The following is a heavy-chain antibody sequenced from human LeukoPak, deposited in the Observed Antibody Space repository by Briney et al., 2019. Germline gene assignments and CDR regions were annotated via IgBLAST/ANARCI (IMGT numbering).Heavy chain of an antibody. Sequence: PGESLKISCKGSGYSFTSYWIGWVRQMPGKGLEWMGIIYPGDSDTRYSPSFHGQVTISADKSIRTAYLQWSSLKASDTAIYYCARSYYDFWSGYSPFCYWGQGTLVTVSS. D-gene: IGHD3-3*01. CDR3: ARSYYDFWSGYSPFCY. J-gene: IGHJ4*02. CDR1: GYSFTSYW. CDR2: IYPGDSDT. V-gene: IGHV5-51*01.